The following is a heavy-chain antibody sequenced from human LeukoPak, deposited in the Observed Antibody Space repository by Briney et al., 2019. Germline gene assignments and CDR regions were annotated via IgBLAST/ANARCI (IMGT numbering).Heavy chain of an antibody. Sequence: PSETLSLTCAVYGGSFSGYYWSWIRQPPGKGLEWIGEINRSGSTNYNPSLKSRVTISVDTSKNQFSLKLSSVTAADTAVYYCARGLIAAAASFDYWGQGTLVTVSS. CDR2: INRSGST. J-gene: IGHJ4*02. D-gene: IGHD6-13*01. CDR1: GGSFSGYY. V-gene: IGHV4-34*01. CDR3: ARGLIAAAASFDY.